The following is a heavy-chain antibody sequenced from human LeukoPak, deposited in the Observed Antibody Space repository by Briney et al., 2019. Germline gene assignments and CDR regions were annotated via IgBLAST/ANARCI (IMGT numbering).Heavy chain of an antibody. CDR2: ISAYNGNT. V-gene: IGHV1-18*04. Sequence: ASVKVSCKASGYTFTSYGISWVRQAPGQGLEWMGWISAYNGNTNYAQKLQGRVTMTTDTSTGTAYMELRSLRSDDTAVYYCARDSLYGSGNTNWFDPWGQGTLVTVSS. CDR1: GYTFTSYG. CDR3: ARDSLYGSGNTNWFDP. D-gene: IGHD3-10*01. J-gene: IGHJ5*02.